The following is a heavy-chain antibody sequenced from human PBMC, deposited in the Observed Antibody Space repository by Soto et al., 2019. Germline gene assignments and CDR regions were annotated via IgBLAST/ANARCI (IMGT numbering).Heavy chain of an antibody. V-gene: IGHV4-31*03. J-gene: IGHJ4*02. CDR3: ARASGVRWLLQDRHFHX. Sequence: PSETLSLTFTVSGGSISSGGYYWSWIRQHPGKGVELIGYIYYSGSSYYNPSLKSGVTISVDTSKNQFSLKLSCVTAADTAFYYRARASGVRWLLQDRHFHXLGQVTLFTLSX. CDR2: IYYSGSS. D-gene: IGHD5-18*01. CDR1: GGSISSGGYY.